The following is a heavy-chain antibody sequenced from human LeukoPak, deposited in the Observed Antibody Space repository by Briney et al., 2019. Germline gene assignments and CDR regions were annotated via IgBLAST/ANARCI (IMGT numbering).Heavy chain of an antibody. CDR3: AKDRHSSGWYYFDY. CDR2: ISWNSGSI. Sequence: GGSLRLSCAASGFTFDDYAMHWVRQVSGKGLERVSGISWNSGSIGYADSVKGRFTISRDNAKNSLYLQMDSPRPEDTALYYCAKDRHSSGWYYFDYWGQGTLVTVSS. CDR1: GFTFDDYA. V-gene: IGHV3-9*01. J-gene: IGHJ4*02. D-gene: IGHD6-19*01.